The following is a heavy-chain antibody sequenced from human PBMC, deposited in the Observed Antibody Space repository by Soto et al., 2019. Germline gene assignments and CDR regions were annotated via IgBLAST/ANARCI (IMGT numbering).Heavy chain of an antibody. CDR3: ASGYTYGLYYFDY. CDR1: GGSISSYY. Sequence: TSETLSLTCTVSGGSISSYYWSWIRQPPGKGLEWIGYIYYSGSTNYNPSLKSRVTISVDTSKNQFSRKLSSVSAADTAVYYCASGYTYGLYYFDYWGQGTLVTVSS. CDR2: IYYSGST. D-gene: IGHD5-18*01. V-gene: IGHV4-59*01. J-gene: IGHJ4*02.